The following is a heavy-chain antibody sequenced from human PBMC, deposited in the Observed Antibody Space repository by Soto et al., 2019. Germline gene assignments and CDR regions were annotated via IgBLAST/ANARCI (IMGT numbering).Heavy chain of an antibody. Sequence: GVSLRLSCAASGFTFSTYAMSWVRQAPGKGLEWVSVISGSGGNTHYADSVRGRFTISRDNSKNTLFLQMNSLRAEDTAVYYCAKDSEGSSSWYDFDSWGQGTLVTVSS. D-gene: IGHD6-13*01. CDR3: AKDSEGSSSWYDFDS. CDR2: ISGSGGNT. J-gene: IGHJ4*02. V-gene: IGHV3-23*01. CDR1: GFTFSTYA.